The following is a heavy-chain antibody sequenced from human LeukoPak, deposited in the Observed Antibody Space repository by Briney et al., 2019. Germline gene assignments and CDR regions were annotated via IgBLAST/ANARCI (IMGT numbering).Heavy chain of an antibody. D-gene: IGHD6-19*01. CDR1: GYTFTSYD. CDR2: MNPNSGNT. J-gene: IGHJ6*02. Sequence: GASVKVSCKASGYTFTSYDINWVRQATGQGLEWMGWMNPNSGNTGYAQKFQGRVTMTRNTSISTAYMELSSLRSEDTAVYYCARAVSSGWSYYYYYGMDVWGQGTTVTVSS. CDR3: ARAVSSGWSYYYYYGMDV. V-gene: IGHV1-8*01.